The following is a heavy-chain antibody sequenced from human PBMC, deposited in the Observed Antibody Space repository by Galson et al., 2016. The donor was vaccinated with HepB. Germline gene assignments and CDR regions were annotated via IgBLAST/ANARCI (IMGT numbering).Heavy chain of an antibody. CDR2: LYWADDK. Sequence: PALVTPTQTLTLTCTVSGFSLSTSKMGVGWIRQPPGKALEWLALLYWADDKRYSPSLRRRLTVTKDPSRNQVVLTLTNMDPVDTATYYCARPAGNAYYYFPYWGQGTLVTVSS. V-gene: IGHV2-5*02. D-gene: IGHD3-16*01. J-gene: IGHJ4*02. CDR3: ARPAGNAYYYFPY. CDR1: GFSLSTSKMG.